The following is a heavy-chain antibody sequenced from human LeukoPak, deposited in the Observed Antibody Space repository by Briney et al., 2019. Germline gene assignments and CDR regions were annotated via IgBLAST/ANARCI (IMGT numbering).Heavy chain of an antibody. CDR3: ARGRWRDGYRIDP. Sequence: GASVKVSCKTSGYIFIDYQLNWVRQAPGEGLEWMGWINPNSGGTNYAQKFQGRVTMTRDTSISTAYMELSRLRSDDTAVYYCARGRWRDGYRIDPWGQGTLVTVSS. V-gene: IGHV1-2*02. D-gene: IGHD5-24*01. J-gene: IGHJ5*02. CDR1: GYIFIDYQ. CDR2: INPNSGGT.